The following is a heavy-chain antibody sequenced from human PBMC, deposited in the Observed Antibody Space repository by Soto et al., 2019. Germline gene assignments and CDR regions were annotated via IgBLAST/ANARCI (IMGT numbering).Heavy chain of an antibody. CDR2: IYYSGST. J-gene: IGHJ5*02. V-gene: IGHV4-31*03. Sequence: SETLSLTCTVSGGSISSGDYYWSWIRQHPGKGLEWIGYIYYSGSTYYNPSLKSRVTISVDTSKNQFSLKLSSVTAADTAVYYCASGTVGYCSGGSCYAGNWFDPWGQGTLVTVSS. D-gene: IGHD2-15*01. CDR3: ASGTVGYCSGGSCYAGNWFDP. CDR1: GGSISSGDYY.